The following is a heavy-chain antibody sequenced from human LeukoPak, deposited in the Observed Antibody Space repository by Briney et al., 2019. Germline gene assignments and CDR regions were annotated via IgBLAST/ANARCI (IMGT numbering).Heavy chain of an antibody. J-gene: IGHJ3*02. CDR1: GFTFNNYA. D-gene: IGHD1-26*01. CDR3: AKDWGSGSYQPDAFDI. Sequence: GGSLRLSCAASGFTFNNYAMSWVRQAPGKGLEWVSTISGSGGSTYYADSVKGRFTISRDNSKNTLYLQMNSLRAEDTAVYYCAKDWGSGSYQPDAFDIWGQGTMVTVSS. V-gene: IGHV3-23*01. CDR2: ISGSGGST.